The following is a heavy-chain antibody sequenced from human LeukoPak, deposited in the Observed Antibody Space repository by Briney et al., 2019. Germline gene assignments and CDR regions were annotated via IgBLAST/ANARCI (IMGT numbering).Heavy chain of an antibody. V-gene: IGHV4-61*01. CDR2: IYYSGST. CDR1: GGSVNTTPCY. CDR3: ASGGSSHY. J-gene: IGHJ4*02. Sequence: SETLSLTCTVSGGSVNTTPCYWAWIRQPPGKGLEWIGYIYYSGSTNYNPSLKSRVTISVDTSKNQFSLKLSSVTAADTAVYSCASGGSSHYWGQGTLVTVSS. D-gene: IGHD2-15*01.